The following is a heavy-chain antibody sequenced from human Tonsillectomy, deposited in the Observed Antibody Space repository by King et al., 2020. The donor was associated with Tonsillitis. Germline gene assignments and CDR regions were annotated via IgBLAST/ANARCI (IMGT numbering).Heavy chain of an antibody. CDR3: ARGPPYSNSKGPLGDV. V-gene: IGHV4-39*01. Sequence: QLXESGPGLVKPSETLSLTCTVSGGSISSSSYYWGXXXQXPGXXXXXXXXXXXXXXXXXXXXXXGRVTXXVXXXKNQFSLKXGSVTAADTAVYYCARGPPYSNSKGPLGDVWGQGTTVTVSS. D-gene: IGHD6-6*01. CDR2: XXXXXXX. J-gene: IGHJ6*02. CDR1: GGSISSSSYY.